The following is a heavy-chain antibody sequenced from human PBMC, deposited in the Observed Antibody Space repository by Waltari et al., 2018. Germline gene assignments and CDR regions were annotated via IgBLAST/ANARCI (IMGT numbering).Heavy chain of an antibody. CDR2: ISYSGTT. CDR1: GVSITSNRHY. D-gene: IGHD5-12*01. CDR3: ATYIGASVGTAAFDV. Sequence: QLQLQESGPRLVKPSETLSLICSVSGVSITSNRHYWAWIRQSPGQGLEWIGTISYSGTTYLSPSLKSRVSVSRDPSKNQVSLTLGSVTAADMAVYYCATYIGASVGTAAFDVWGQGTMVTVSS. V-gene: IGHV4-39*01. J-gene: IGHJ3*01.